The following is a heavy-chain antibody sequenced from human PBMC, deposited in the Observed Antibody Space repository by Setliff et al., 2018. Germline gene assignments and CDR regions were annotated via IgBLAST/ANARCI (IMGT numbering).Heavy chain of an antibody. CDR3: TVYNTGSSKDHY. CDR1: GGSFSGYY. J-gene: IGHJ4*02. D-gene: IGHD2-8*02. V-gene: IGHV4-34*01. Sequence: SETLSLTCAVYGGSFSGYYWSWIRQPPGKGLEWIGEIYQSGTTNYNPSLKSRVTISVDTSKNQFSLKLSSVTAADTALYYCTVYNTGSSKDHYWGQGTPVTVSS. CDR2: IYQSGTT.